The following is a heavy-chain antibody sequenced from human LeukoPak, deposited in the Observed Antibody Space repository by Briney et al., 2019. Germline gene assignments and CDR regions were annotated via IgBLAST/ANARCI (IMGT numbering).Heavy chain of an antibody. V-gene: IGHV1-69*04. Sequence: SVKVSCKASGGTFSSYAISWVRQAPGQGLEWMGRIIPILGIANYAQKLQGRVTITADKSTSTAYMELSSLRSEDTAVYYCARDSMRDIVVVPAAIEPYGMDVWGQGTTVTVSS. D-gene: IGHD2-2*01. CDR1: GGTFSSYA. J-gene: IGHJ6*02. CDR2: IIPILGIA. CDR3: ARDSMRDIVVVPAAIEPYGMDV.